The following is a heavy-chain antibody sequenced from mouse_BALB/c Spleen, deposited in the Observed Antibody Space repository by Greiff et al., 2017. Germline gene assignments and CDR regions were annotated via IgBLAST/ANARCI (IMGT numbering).Heavy chain of an antibody. Sequence: SGAELVRPGSSVKISCKASGYAFSSYWMNWVKQRPGQGLEWIGQIYPGDGDTNYNGKFKGKATLTADKSSSTAYMQLSSLTSEDSAVYFCTYGGYAMDYWGQGTSVTVSS. CDR1: GYAFSSYW. CDR3: TYGGYAMDY. V-gene: IGHV1-80*01. J-gene: IGHJ4*01. D-gene: IGHD1-1*01. CDR2: IYPGDGDT.